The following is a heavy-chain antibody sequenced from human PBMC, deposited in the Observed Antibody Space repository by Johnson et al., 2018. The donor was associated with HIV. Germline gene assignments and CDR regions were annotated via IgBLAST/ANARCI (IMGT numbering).Heavy chain of an antibody. CDR1: GFTFSNAW. Sequence: VQLVESGGGLVKPGGSLRLSCTVSGFTFSNAWMNWVRQAPRKGLEWVGRITSKTDGGTPDYAAPVNGRFIISRDDSKNTLYLQMNSLKSEDTAVYYCPTDRVGSGSHDAFDIWGQGTIVTVSS. J-gene: IGHJ3*02. CDR3: PTDRVGSGSHDAFDI. V-gene: IGHV3-15*01. CDR2: ITSKTDGGTP. D-gene: IGHD1-26*01.